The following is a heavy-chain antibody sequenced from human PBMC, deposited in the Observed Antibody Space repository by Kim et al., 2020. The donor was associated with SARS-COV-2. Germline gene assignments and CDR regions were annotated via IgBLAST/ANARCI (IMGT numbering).Heavy chain of an antibody. D-gene: IGHD3-10*01. CDR2: IGGSGDDT. V-gene: IGHV3-23*01. CDR1: GFILTKYA. Sequence: GGSLRLSCTMSGFILTKYAMSWVRQAPGKGLEWVSTIGGSGDDTYYADSVKGRFTVSRDNSKGTVFLQLTSLRGEDTAIYYCAKDRPEDYYGSNPPWWHFESWGQGTQVTVSS. J-gene: IGHJ4*02. CDR3: AKDRPEDYYGSNPPWWHFES.